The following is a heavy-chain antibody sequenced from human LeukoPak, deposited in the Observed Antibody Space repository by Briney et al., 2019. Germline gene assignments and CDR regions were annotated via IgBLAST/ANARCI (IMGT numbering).Heavy chain of an antibody. V-gene: IGHV4-34*01. CDR1: GGSFSGYY. CDR3: ARGRCSSTSCYGRWFDP. J-gene: IGHJ5*02. Sequence: SETLSLTCAVYGGSFSGYYWSWIRQPPGKGLEWIGEINHSGSTNYNPSLKSRVTISVDTSKNQFSLKLSSVTAADTAVYYCARGRCSSTSCYGRWFDPWGQGTLVTVSS. D-gene: IGHD2-2*01. CDR2: INHSGST.